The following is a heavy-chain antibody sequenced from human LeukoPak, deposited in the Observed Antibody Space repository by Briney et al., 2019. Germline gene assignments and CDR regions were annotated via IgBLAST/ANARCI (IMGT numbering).Heavy chain of an antibody. CDR1: EFTFSTYT. D-gene: IGHD3-10*01. J-gene: IGHJ6*02. CDR2: ITSSNSYI. Sequence: NPGGSLRLSCAASEFTFSTYTMNWVRQAPGKGLEWVSSITSSNSYIYYADSVKGRFTISRDNAKNSLYLQMNSLRAEDTAVYYCARDRGYYNGMDVWGQGTTVTVSS. V-gene: IGHV3-21*01. CDR3: ARDRGYYNGMDV.